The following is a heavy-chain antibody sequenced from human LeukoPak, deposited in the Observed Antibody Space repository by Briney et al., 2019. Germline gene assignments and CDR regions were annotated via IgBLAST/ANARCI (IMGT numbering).Heavy chain of an antibody. D-gene: IGHD1-26*01. CDR1: GYTFDDYV. Sequence: GGSLRLSCAASGYTFDDYVMSWVRHAPGKGLELVSSVNWRGGRTAYADSVKGRFTISRDNANNSLYLQMNSLRDEDTALYYCTRGSGSYPDYWGRGTLVTVSS. J-gene: IGHJ4*02. V-gene: IGHV3-20*04. CDR3: TRGSGSYPDY. CDR2: VNWRGGRT.